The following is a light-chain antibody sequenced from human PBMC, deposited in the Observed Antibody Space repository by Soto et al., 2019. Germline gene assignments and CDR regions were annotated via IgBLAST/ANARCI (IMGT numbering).Light chain of an antibody. J-gene: IGKJ2*01. CDR3: QQYNNWPPYT. Sequence: EIVMTQSPATLSVSPGERATLSCRASQSVSSNLAWYQQKPGQAPRLLIYGASTRATGNPTRFRGSGSGTEFTLTISSLQSEDFAVYYCQQYNNWPPYTFRQGTKLEIK. CDR2: GAS. V-gene: IGKV3-15*01. CDR1: QSVSSN.